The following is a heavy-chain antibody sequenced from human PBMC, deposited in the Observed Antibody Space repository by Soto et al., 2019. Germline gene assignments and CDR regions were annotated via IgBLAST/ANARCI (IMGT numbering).Heavy chain of an antibody. Sequence: PSETLSLTCSVSGGSISRYYWSWIRQTAGKRLEWIGRMYHTGTTDYNPSLKRRLSMSVDTSKNQFSLRLSSVTAADTALYYCARDVGCTGYEQGNPFDLWGQGTMVTVSS. D-gene: IGHD5-12*01. V-gene: IGHV4-4*07. CDR3: ARDVGCTGYEQGNPFDL. CDR1: GGSISRYY. CDR2: MYHTGTT. J-gene: IGHJ3*01.